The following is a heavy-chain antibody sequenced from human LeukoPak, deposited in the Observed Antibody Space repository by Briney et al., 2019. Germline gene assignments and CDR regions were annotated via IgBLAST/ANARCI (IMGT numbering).Heavy chain of an antibody. D-gene: IGHD3-3*01. V-gene: IGHV1-2*02. CDR1: GYTFTGYY. CDR2: INPGSGAT. CDR3: ARRGRGVASGYDY. J-gene: IGHJ4*02. Sequence: ASVKVSCKASGYTFTGYYMHWVRQAPGQGLEWMGWINPGSGATNCAQRFHGRVTMTRDTSISTVYMELSRLRSDDTAVYCARRGRGVASGYDYWGQGTLVTVSS.